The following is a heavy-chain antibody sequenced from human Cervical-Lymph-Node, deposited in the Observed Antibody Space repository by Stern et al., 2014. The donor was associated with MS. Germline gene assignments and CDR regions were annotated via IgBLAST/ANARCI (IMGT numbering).Heavy chain of an antibody. CDR1: GGSFSGTY. Sequence: QVQLQQWGAGPLKPSETLSLTCAVRGGSFSGTYWSWIRQTQGKGLEWIGESNLIASTNDTPSLKSRVTLLRDTSRNEFSLRLRSVTAADTAVYYCASAGDGSSQHNWFDAWGQGALVTVSS. CDR3: ASAGDGSSQHNWFDA. V-gene: IGHV4-34*01. D-gene: IGHD6-13*01. J-gene: IGHJ5*02. CDR2: SNLIAST.